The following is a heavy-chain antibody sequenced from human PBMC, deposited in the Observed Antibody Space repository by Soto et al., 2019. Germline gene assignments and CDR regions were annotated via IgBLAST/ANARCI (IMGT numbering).Heavy chain of an antibody. D-gene: IGHD3-10*01. Sequence: EVQLVESGGGLVQPGGSLRLSCAASGFTFSTYNMNWVRQAPGKGLQWVSYISSSSSTIYYTDSVKGRFTISRDNAKNSLYLEMNSLSADVTAVYYCARYDYGAGTSMGVWGHGTTVTVSS. J-gene: IGHJ6*02. CDR1: GFTFSTYN. CDR3: ARYDYGAGTSMGV. CDR2: ISSSSSTI. V-gene: IGHV3-48*01.